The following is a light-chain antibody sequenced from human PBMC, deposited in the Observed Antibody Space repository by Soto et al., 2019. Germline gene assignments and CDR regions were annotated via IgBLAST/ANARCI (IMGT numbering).Light chain of an antibody. Sequence: AIQMTQSPSSLSASVGDRVTITCRASQGIRNDLGWYQQKPGKAPKLLIYAASSLQSGVPSRFSGSGSGTDFALTISSLQPEDFAPYYCLQAYNYPWTFGQGTKVEIK. J-gene: IGKJ1*01. CDR2: AAS. CDR3: LQAYNYPWT. CDR1: QGIRND. V-gene: IGKV1-6*01.